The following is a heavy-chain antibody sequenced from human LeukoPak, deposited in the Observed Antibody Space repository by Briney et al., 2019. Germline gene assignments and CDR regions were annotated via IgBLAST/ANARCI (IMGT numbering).Heavy chain of an antibody. CDR3: ARHPDRAAAGTGFDY. CDR2: INAGNGNT. V-gene: IGHV1-3*01. CDR1: GYTFTSYA. Sequence: ASVKASCKASGYTFTSYAMHWVRQAPGQRLEWMGWINAGNGNTKYSQKFQGRVTITRDTSASTAYMELSSLRSEDTAVYYCARHPDRAAAGTGFDYWGQEPWSPSPQ. D-gene: IGHD6-13*01. J-gene: IGHJ4*01.